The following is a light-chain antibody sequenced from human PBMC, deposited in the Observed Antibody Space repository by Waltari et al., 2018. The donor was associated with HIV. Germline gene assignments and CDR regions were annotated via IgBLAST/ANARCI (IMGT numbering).Light chain of an antibody. CDR1: NSDIGTNN. V-gene: IGLV1-44*01. Sequence: QSVLTQPPSVSGLPGQKVTISCSGSNSDIGTNNVNWYQQFPGRAPKLVAYRSHKRPSGVPDRFSASKSGTAASLAINGVQAEDEATYYCSAWDDTLHVVFGGGTKLTVL. CDR3: SAWDDTLHVV. CDR2: RSH. J-gene: IGLJ3*02.